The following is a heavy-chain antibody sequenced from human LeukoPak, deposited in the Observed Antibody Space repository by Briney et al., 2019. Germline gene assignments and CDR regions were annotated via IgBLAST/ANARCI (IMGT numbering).Heavy chain of an antibody. CDR2: ISAYNGNT. J-gene: IGHJ6*02. D-gene: IGHD3-3*01. CDR1: GYTFTSYG. V-gene: IGHV1-18*01. CDR3: ARVLEWLSHYYGMDV. Sequence: ASVNVSCKASGYTFTSYGISWVRQAPGQGLEWMGWISAYNGNTNYAQKLQGRVTMTTDTSTSTAYMELRSLRSDDTAVYYCARVLEWLSHYYGMDVWGQGTTVTVSS.